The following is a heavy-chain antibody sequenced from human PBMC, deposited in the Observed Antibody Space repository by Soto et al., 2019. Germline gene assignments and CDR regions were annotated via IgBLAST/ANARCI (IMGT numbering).Heavy chain of an antibody. CDR2: ISGSGDST. CDR3: ARRSSSWYFDY. Sequence: EVQLLESGGGLVQPGGSLRLSCAAPGFTFSNYAMNWVRQAPGKGLEWVSAISGSGDSTYYADSVKGRFTISRDNSKNTLYLQMNSLRAEDTAVYYCARRSSSWYFDYWGQGTLVTVSS. J-gene: IGHJ4*02. CDR1: GFTFSNYA. D-gene: IGHD6-13*01. V-gene: IGHV3-23*01.